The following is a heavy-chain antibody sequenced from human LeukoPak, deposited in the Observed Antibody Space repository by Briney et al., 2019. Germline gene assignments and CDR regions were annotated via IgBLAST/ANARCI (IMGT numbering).Heavy chain of an antibody. V-gene: IGHV1-18*01. Sequence: ASVKVSCKASGYTFTSYGISWVRQAPGQGLEWMGWISAYNGNTNYAQKLQGRVTMTTDTSTSTAYMELRSLRSDDTAVYYCARGSYYYDSSGYYPIDYWGQGTLVTVSS. CDR3: ARGSYYYDSSGYYPIDY. CDR2: ISAYNGNT. J-gene: IGHJ4*02. CDR1: GYTFTSYG. D-gene: IGHD3-22*01.